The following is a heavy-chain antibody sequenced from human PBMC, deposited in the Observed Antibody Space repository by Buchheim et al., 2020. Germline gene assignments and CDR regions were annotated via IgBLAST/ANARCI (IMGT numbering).Heavy chain of an antibody. CDR2: ISSGGAT. D-gene: IGHD1-26*01. J-gene: IGHJ4*02. CDR3: VTSVVRAMRGEY. CDR1: GFSASSLY. V-gene: IGHV3-66*02. Sequence: VQMMQSGGGLVQPGGSLRLSCAASGFSASSLYVGWLRQAPGKGPEWVSLISSGGATYSADSVKGRFAISRDDSENTVILQMSSRTPEETAIYYCVTSVVRAMRGEYWGQGTL.